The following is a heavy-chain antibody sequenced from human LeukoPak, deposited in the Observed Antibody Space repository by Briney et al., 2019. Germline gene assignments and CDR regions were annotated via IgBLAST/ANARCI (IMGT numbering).Heavy chain of an antibody. CDR3: ATDIVVVPAAIRGDY. Sequence: GGSLRLSCAASGFIDSSYWMTWVRQAPGKGLEWVANIKQDGSEKYDVDSVKGRFTISRDNAQSSLYLQMNSLRAEDTAVYYCATDIVVVPAAIRGDYWGQGTLVTVSS. CDR1: GFIDSSYW. CDR2: IKQDGSEK. V-gene: IGHV3-7*04. D-gene: IGHD2-2*02. J-gene: IGHJ4*02.